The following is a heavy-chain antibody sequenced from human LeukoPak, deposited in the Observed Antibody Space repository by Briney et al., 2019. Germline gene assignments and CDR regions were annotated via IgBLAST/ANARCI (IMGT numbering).Heavy chain of an antibody. Sequence: QAGGSLRLSCSASEFTVRSYGMTWVPQAPGKGLEWISYISFTTTTVYYADSVKGRFTVSRDDAKNSLFLQMNSLRHEDTAMFYCARVGDGHSVNYLDLWGQGTLVTVSS. V-gene: IGHV3-48*02. D-gene: IGHD5-24*01. CDR3: ARVGDGHSVNYLDL. CDR1: EFTVRSYG. CDR2: ISFTTTTV. J-gene: IGHJ4*02.